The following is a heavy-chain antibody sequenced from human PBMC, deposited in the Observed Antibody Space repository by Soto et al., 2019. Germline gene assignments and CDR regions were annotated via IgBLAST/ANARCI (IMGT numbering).Heavy chain of an antibody. CDR2: ICGSGGST. Sequence: EVQLLESGGGLVQPGGSLRLSCAASGFTFSSYAMSWVRQAPGKGLEWVSAICGSGGSTYYADSVKGRFTISRDNSKNTLYLQMNSLRAEDTAVYYCAKDHCTNGVCYHDAFDIWGQGTMVTVSS. V-gene: IGHV3-23*01. CDR3: AKDHCTNGVCYHDAFDI. CDR1: GFTFSSYA. D-gene: IGHD2-8*01. J-gene: IGHJ3*02.